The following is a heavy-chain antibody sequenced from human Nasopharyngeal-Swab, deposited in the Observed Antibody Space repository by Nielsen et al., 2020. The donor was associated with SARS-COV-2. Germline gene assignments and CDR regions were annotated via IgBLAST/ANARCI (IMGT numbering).Heavy chain of an antibody. Sequence: ESLKISCAASGFTVSSNYMSWVRQAPGKGLEWVSVIYSGGSTYYADSVKGRFTISRDNSKNTLYLQMNSLRAEDTAVYYCARDVVVTAMGAFDIRGQGTMVTVSS. J-gene: IGHJ3*02. D-gene: IGHD2-21*02. CDR2: IYSGGST. CDR1: GFTVSSNY. V-gene: IGHV3-53*01. CDR3: ARDVVVTAMGAFDI.